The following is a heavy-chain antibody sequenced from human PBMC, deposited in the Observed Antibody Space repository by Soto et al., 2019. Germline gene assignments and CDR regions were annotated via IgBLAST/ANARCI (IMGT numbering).Heavy chain of an antibody. V-gene: IGHV4-39*01. Sequence: SETLSLTCTVSGGSISSSSYYWGWIRQPPGKGLEWIGSIYYSGSTYYNPSLKSRVTISVDTSKNQFSLKLSSVTAADTAVYYCARHRAQVYYGSGSYQDAFDIWGQGTMVTASS. J-gene: IGHJ3*02. CDR3: ARHRAQVYYGSGSYQDAFDI. CDR1: GGSISSSSYY. CDR2: IYYSGST. D-gene: IGHD3-10*01.